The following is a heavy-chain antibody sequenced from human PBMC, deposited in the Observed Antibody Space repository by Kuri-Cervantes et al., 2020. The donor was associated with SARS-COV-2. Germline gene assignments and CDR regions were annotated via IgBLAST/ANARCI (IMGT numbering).Heavy chain of an antibody. D-gene: IGHD1-7*01. CDR2: IYYSGST. J-gene: IGHJ5*02. CDR1: GGSISSSSYY. CDR3: ASGYITGTTVAYDP. Sequence: SETLSLTCTVSGGSISSSSYYWGWIRQPPGKGLEWIGSIYYSGSTYYNPSLKSRVTIYVDTSKNQFSLKLSSVTAADTAVYYCASGYITGTTVAYDPWGQGTLVTVSS. V-gene: IGHV4-39*01.